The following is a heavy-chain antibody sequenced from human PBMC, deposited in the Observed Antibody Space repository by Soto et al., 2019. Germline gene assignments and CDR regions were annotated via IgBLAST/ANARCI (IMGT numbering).Heavy chain of an antibody. D-gene: IGHD3-10*01. CDR2: INPSGGST. Sequence: QVQLVQSGAEVKKPGASVTVSCKASGYTFTSYYMHWVRQAPGQGLEWMGIINPSGGSTSYAQKVGGRVTMTRDPSRSTVYRELSSLRSEDTAVYYCARDVASRFGVHALDYWGQGTLVTVSS. CDR3: ARDVASRFGVHALDY. CDR1: GYTFTSYY. J-gene: IGHJ4*02. V-gene: IGHV1-46*03.